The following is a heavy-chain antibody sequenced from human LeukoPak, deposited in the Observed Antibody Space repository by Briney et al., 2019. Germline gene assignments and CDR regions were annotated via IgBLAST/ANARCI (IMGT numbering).Heavy chain of an antibody. V-gene: IGHV4-34*01. D-gene: IGHD3-10*01. CDR3: AKSNGYGLVDI. J-gene: IGHJ3*02. CDR1: SGSFSNYY. Sequence: SETLSLTCAVYSGSFSNYYWSWIRQSPRKGLEWIGEINHSGSTNYNPSLKSRLTISVDTSKNQFSLRLNSVTAADTAVYYCAKSNGYGLVDIWGQGTMVTVSS. CDR2: INHSGST.